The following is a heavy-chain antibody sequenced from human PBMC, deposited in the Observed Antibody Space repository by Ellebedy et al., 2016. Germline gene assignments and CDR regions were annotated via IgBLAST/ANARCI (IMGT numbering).Heavy chain of an antibody. D-gene: IGHD4-17*01. Sequence: GESLKISCTASGFSFSTFFMSWVRQAPGKGLEWVSTISAGSDITRFADSVKGRFTVSRDNSKNTVYLRMNNLRVEDTAVYYCRQGHYADLWGQGTLVTVSS. CDR2: ISAGSDIT. J-gene: IGHJ4*02. CDR1: GFSFSTFF. CDR3: RQGHYADL. V-gene: IGHV3-23*01.